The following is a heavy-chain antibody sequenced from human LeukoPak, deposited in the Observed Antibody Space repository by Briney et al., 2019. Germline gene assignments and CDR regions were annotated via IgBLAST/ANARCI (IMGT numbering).Heavy chain of an antibody. D-gene: IGHD6-25*01. V-gene: IGHV3-74*01. CDR2: INRDGSST. Sequence: GGSLRLSCAASGFTFSSYWMHWVRQAPGKGLVWVSRINRDGSSTDYADSVKGRFTISRDNAKNTLYLQMNSLRAEDTAVYYCARGSAAANDYWGQGTLVTVSS. J-gene: IGHJ4*02. CDR1: GFTFSSYW. CDR3: ARGSAAANDY.